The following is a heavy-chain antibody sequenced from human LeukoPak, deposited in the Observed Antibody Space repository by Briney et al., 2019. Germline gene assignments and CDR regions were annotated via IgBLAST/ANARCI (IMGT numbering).Heavy chain of an antibody. CDR3: ARGLGITMVRGVITHFDY. CDR2: IYYSGST. D-gene: IGHD3-10*01. J-gene: IGHJ4*02. V-gene: IGHV4-39*01. Sequence: SQTLSLTCTVSGGSISSSSYYWGWIRQPPGKGLEWIGSIYYSGSTYYNPSLKSRVTISVDTSKNQFSLKLSSVTAADTAVYYCARGLGITMVRGVITHFDYWGQGTLVTVSS. CDR1: GGSISSSSYY.